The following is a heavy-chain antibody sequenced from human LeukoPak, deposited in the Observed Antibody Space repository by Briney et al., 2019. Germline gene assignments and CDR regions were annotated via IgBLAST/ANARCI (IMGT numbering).Heavy chain of an antibody. V-gene: IGHV3-30*01. D-gene: IGHD5-18*01. CDR2: ISYDGSNK. CDR3: ARDRQLCLHGKIDY. J-gene: IGHJ4*02. Sequence: PGGSLRLSCAASGFTFSSYAMHWVRQAPGKGLEWVAVISYDGSNKYYADSVKGRFTISRDNSKNTLYLQMNSLRAEDTAVYYCARDRQLCLHGKIDYWGQGPLVTVSS. CDR1: GFTFSSYA.